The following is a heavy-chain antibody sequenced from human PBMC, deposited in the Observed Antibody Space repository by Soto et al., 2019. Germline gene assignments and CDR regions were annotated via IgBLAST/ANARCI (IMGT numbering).Heavy chain of an antibody. D-gene: IGHD6-13*01. CDR3: VRDWQQQLGAY. CDR2: LWNNGSDK. Sequence: PGGSLRLSCVASGFILRGYGMHWVRQAPGKGLEWVAVLWNNGSDKYNADSVKGRFTISRDTSKNTLYLQMNSLRAEDTAIYYCVRDWQQQLGAYWGQGTLVTVSS. J-gene: IGHJ4*02. CDR1: GFILRGYG. V-gene: IGHV3-33*01.